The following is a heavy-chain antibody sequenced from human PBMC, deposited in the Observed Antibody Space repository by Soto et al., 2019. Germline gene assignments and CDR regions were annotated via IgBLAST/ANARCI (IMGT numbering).Heavy chain of an antibody. CDR2: ISWNSGSI. Sequence: GGSLRLSCAASGFTFDDYAMHWVRQAPGKGLEWVSGISWNSGSIGYADSVKGRFTISRDNAENSLYLQMNSLRAEDTALYYCAKATVGYYYYYYMDVWGKGTTVTVSS. J-gene: IGHJ6*03. CDR1: GFTFDDYA. D-gene: IGHD2-2*01. V-gene: IGHV3-9*01. CDR3: AKATVGYYYYYYMDV.